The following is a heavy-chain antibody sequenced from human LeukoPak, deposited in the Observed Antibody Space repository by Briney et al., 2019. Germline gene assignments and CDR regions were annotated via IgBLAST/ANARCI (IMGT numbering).Heavy chain of an antibody. V-gene: IGHV3-7*01. CDR1: GFTFNSYW. CDR2: VKQDGSEK. J-gene: IGHJ6*02. D-gene: IGHD2-2*01. Sequence: PGRSLRLSCAASGFTFNSYWMNWVRQAPGKGLEWVANVKQDGSEKYYVDSVKGRFTISRDNAKNSLYLQMNSLRAEDTAVYYCARDVRCSSTSCYRLHYYGMDVWGRGTTVTVSS. CDR3: ARDVRCSSTSCYRLHYYGMDV.